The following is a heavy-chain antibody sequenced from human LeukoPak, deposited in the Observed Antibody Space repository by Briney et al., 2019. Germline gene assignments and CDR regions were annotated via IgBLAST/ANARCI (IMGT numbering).Heavy chain of an antibody. Sequence: GGSLRLSCAASGFTFSDYYMSWIRQAPGKGLEGVSYISSSGSSIYYADSVKGRFTISRDNAKNSLYLQMNSLRAEDTAVYYCAREGNYDFWSGYYWFDYWGQGTLVTVSS. J-gene: IGHJ4*02. CDR2: ISSSGSSI. CDR3: AREGNYDFWSGYYWFDY. V-gene: IGHV3-11*01. D-gene: IGHD3-3*01. CDR1: GFTFSDYY.